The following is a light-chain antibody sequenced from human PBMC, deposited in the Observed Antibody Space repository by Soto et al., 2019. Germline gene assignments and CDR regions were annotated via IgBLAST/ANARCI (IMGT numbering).Light chain of an antibody. CDR2: AAS. CDR3: QQYGNSWYS. CDR1: QSIAARS. V-gene: IGKV3-20*01. J-gene: IGKJ2*01. Sequence: EIVLTQSPGTLSLSPGDTATLSCWASQSIAARSFAWYQHTPGQAPRLLIYAASSSATGIPDRFSGSGSGTDFPLTNNWLEPEDFAMYFCQQYGNSWYSFGQGTKLEIK.